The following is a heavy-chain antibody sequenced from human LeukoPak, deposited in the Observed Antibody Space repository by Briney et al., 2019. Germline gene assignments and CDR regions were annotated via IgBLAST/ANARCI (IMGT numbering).Heavy chain of an antibody. Sequence: GGSLRLSCAASGFTFSSYAMHWVRQAPGKGLEYVSAISSNGGSTYYANSVKGRFTISRDNSKKTLYLQMGSLRAEDMAVYYCARASYGDYEPSYWGQGTLVTVSS. V-gene: IGHV3-64*01. D-gene: IGHD4-17*01. J-gene: IGHJ4*02. CDR1: GFTFSSYA. CDR2: ISSNGGST. CDR3: ARASYGDYEPSY.